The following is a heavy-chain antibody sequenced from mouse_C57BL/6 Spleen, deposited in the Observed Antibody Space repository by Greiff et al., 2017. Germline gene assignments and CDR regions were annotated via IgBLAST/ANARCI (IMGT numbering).Heavy chain of an antibody. CDR3: ARFSSPYWYFDV. Sequence: VQLQQSGPELVKPGASVKISCKASGYSFTGYYMNWVKQSPEKSLEWIGEINPSTGGTTYNQKFKAKATLTVDKSSSTAYMQLKSLTSEDSAVYYCARFSSPYWYFDVWGTGTTVTVSS. CDR1: GYSFTGYY. V-gene: IGHV1-42*01. J-gene: IGHJ1*03. CDR2: INPSTGGT. D-gene: IGHD1-1*01.